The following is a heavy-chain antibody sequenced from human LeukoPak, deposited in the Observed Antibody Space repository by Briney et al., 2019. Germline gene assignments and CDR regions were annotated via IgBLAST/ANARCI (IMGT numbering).Heavy chain of an antibody. Sequence: SGGSLRLSCTASGFTFGDYAMSWVRQAPGKGLEWVGFIRSKAYGGTTEYAASVKGRFTISRDDSKSIAYLQMNSLKTEDTAVYYCTRLAAESSGWYAISLDYWGQGTLVTVSS. V-gene: IGHV3-49*04. J-gene: IGHJ4*02. CDR2: IRSKAYGGTT. CDR3: TRLAAESSGWYAISLDY. CDR1: GFTFGDYA. D-gene: IGHD6-19*01.